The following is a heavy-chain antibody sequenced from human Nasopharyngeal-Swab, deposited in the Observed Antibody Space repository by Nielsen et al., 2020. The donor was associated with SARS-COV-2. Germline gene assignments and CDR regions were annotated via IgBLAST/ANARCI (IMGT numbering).Heavy chain of an antibody. J-gene: IGHJ4*02. CDR3: AKRSIAVARDHFDY. D-gene: IGHD6-19*01. Sequence: VRQAPGKGLEWVAVISYDGSNKYYADSVKGRFTISRDNSKNTLYLQMNSLRAEDTAAYYCAKRSIAVARDHFDYWGQGTLVTVSS. V-gene: IGHV3-30-3*02. CDR2: ISYDGSNK.